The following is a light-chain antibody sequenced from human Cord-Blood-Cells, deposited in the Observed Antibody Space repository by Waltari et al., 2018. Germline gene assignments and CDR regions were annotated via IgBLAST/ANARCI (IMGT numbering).Light chain of an antibody. Sequence: QSALTQPASVSGSPGQSITISCTGTSSDVGGVNYVSWYQQHPGKAPKLMIYDVRKRPSGVSNRFSGSKSGNTASLAISGLQAEDEADYYCSSYTSSSTYVVFGGGTKLTVL. CDR1: SSDVGGVNY. CDR3: SSYTSSSTYVV. V-gene: IGLV2-14*01. J-gene: IGLJ2*01. CDR2: DVR.